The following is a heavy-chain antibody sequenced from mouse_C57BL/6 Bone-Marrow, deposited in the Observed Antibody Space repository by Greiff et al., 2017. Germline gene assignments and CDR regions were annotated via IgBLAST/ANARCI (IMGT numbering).Heavy chain of an antibody. CDR3: ARSRLGAY. Sequence: QVQLQQPGTELVKPGASGYTFTSYWMHWVKQRPGQGLEWIGNINPSNGGTNYNEKFKSKATLTVDKSSSTAYMQLSSLTSEDSAVYYCARSRLGAYWGQGTLVTVSA. CDR2: INPSNGGT. CDR1: GYTFTSYW. D-gene: IGHD4-1*01. J-gene: IGHJ3*01. V-gene: IGHV1-53*01.